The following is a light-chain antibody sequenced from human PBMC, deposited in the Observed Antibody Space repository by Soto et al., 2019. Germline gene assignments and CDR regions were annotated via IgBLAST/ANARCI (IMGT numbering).Light chain of an antibody. CDR1: QSISSW. V-gene: IGKV1-5*03. CDR2: GAS. CDR3: QHYDGYSALT. Sequence: DIQMTQSPSTLSASVGDRVIITCRASQSISSWLAWYQQKPGKAPKLLIYGASSLDSGVPSRFSGSGSGPEFTLTISSLQPDDFATYYCQHYDGYSALTFVGGTKVEIK. J-gene: IGKJ4*01.